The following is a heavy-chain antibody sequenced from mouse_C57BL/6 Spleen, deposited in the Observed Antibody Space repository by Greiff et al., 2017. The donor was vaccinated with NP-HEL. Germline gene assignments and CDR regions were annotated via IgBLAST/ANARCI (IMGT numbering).Heavy chain of an antibody. CDR3: AREGYGTAWFAY. Sequence: LLESGAELVKPGASVKISCKASGYAFSSYWMNWVKQRPGKGLEWIGQIYPGDGDTNYNGKFKGKATLTADKSSSTAYMQLSSLTSEDSAVYVCAREGYGTAWFAYWGQGTLVTVSA. J-gene: IGHJ3*01. D-gene: IGHD2-1*01. CDR2: IYPGDGDT. V-gene: IGHV1-80*01. CDR1: GYAFSSYW.